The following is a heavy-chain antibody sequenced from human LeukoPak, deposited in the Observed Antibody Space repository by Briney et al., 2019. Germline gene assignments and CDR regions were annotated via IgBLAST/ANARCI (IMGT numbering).Heavy chain of an antibody. Sequence: GSLRLSCAASGLTFSSYSMNWVRQAPGKGLEWVSSISSSSSTIYYADSVKGRFTISRDNAKNSLYLQMNSLRAEDTAVYYCARVEYSSSSVIASYMDVWGKGTTVTVSS. CDR2: ISSSSSTI. D-gene: IGHD6-6*01. CDR3: ARVEYSSSSVIASYMDV. V-gene: IGHV3-48*01. CDR1: GLTFSSYS. J-gene: IGHJ6*03.